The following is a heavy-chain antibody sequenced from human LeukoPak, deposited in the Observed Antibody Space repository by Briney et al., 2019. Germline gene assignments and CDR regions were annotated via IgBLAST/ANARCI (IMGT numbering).Heavy chain of an antibody. D-gene: IGHD2-15*01. J-gene: IGHJ4*02. Sequence: ASVKVSCKVSGYTLTELSMHWVRQAPGKGLEWMGGFDPEDGETIYAQKFQGRVTMTEDTSTDTAYMELSSLRSEDTAVYYCARGALHCSGGSCHPGYFDYWGQGTLVTVSS. CDR3: ARGALHCSGGSCHPGYFDY. V-gene: IGHV1-24*01. CDR1: GYTLTELS. CDR2: FDPEDGET.